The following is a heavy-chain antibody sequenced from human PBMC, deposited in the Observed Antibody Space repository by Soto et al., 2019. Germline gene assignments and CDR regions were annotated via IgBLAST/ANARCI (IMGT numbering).Heavy chain of an antibody. CDR1: GGSISSGGYY. CDR3: ARGGVYYYGSGSYYRKFDP. CDR2: IYYSGST. V-gene: IGHV4-30-4*08. Sequence: QVQLQESGPGLVKPSQTLSLTCTVSGGSISSGGYYWSWIRQHPGKGLEWIGYIYYSGSTYYNPSLKSRVTISVDTSKNQFSLKLSSVTAADTAVYYCARGGVYYYGSGSYYRKFDPWGQGTLVTVSS. J-gene: IGHJ5*02. D-gene: IGHD3-10*01.